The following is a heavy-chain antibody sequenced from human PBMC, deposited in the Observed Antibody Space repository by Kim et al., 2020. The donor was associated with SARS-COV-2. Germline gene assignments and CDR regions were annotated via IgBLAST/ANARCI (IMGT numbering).Heavy chain of an antibody. D-gene: IGHD6-13*01. Sequence: ASVKVSCKASGYTFTSYGISWVRQAPGQGLEWMGWISAYNGNTNYAQKLHGRVTMNTDTSTSTAYMELRSLRSDDTAVYYCARDGTPVIAAADPPYYYYYGMDVWGQGTTVTVSS. CDR2: ISAYNGNT. V-gene: IGHV1-18*01. J-gene: IGHJ6*02. CDR1: GYTFTSYG. CDR3: ARDGTPVIAAADPPYYYYYGMDV.